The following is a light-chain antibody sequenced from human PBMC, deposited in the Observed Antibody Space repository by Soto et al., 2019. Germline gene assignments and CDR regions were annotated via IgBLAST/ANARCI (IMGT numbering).Light chain of an antibody. J-gene: IGLJ1*01. Sequence: QSVRTQPPAVSEGPRQRVAISCSGDSYNIGNNGVSWYQQLPGKAPKLLIHYDDMLPSGVSDRFSGSKSGTSATLAISGLQSEDEADYSCAAWDYSRGGHVFGTGTNVTVL. CDR2: YDD. CDR1: SYNIGNNG. V-gene: IGLV1-36*01. CDR3: AAWDYSRGGHV.